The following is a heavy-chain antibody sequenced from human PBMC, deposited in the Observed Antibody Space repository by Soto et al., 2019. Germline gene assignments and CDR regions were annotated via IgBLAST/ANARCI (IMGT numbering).Heavy chain of an antibody. CDR1: GLNLDNYG. CDR3: EKDRVGGTFYTPLAF. CDR2: ITYDGSFQ. D-gene: IGHD1-7*01. Sequence: GSLRLSGQASGLNLDNYGMHWVRQAPGKGLEWVAVITYDGSFQYYADSVKGRFTISRDNSKNTLSLHLNTLKPEDTAVYHCEKDRVGGTFYTPLAFWGQGTLVTVSS. V-gene: IGHV3-30*18. J-gene: IGHJ4*02.